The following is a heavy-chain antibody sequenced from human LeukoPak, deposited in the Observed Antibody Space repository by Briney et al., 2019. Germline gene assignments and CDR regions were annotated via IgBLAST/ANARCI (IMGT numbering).Heavy chain of an antibody. CDR2: ISGSGGST. CDR1: GFTFSSYA. Sequence: PGGSLRLSCAASGFTFSSYAMSWVRQAPGKGLEWVSAISGSGGSTYYADSVKGRFTISRDNSKNTLYLQMNSLRAEDTAVYYCAKRGQRPGATSDYYYGMDVWGQGGTVSVSS. V-gene: IGHV3-23*01. J-gene: IGHJ6*02. D-gene: IGHD1-26*01. CDR3: AKRGQRPGATSDYYYGMDV.